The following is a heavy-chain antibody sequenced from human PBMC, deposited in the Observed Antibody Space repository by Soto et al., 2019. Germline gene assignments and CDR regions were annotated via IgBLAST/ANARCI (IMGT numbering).Heavy chain of an antibody. D-gene: IGHD3-22*01. V-gene: IGHV4-39*01. CDR1: GGSISSSSYY. CDR2: IYYSGST. J-gene: IGHJ1*01. CDR3: ARVVVIKRRAEYFQH. Sequence: SETLSLTCTVSGGSISSSSYYWGWIRQPPGKGLEWIGSIYYSGSTYYNPSHKSRVTISVDTSKNQFSLKLSSVTAADTAVYYCARVVVIKRRAEYFQHWGQGTLVTVSS.